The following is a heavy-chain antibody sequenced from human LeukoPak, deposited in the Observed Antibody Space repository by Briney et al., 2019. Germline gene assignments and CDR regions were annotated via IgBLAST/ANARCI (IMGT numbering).Heavy chain of an antibody. CDR3: ARDRSIAARPAPGWFDP. D-gene: IGHD6-6*01. CDR1: GYTFTSYA. J-gene: IGHJ5*02. CDR2: MNPNSGNT. Sequence: GASVKVSCKASGYTFTSYAINWVRQATGQGLEWMGWMNPNSGNTGYAQKFQGRVTMTRSTSISTAYMELSSLRSEDTAVYYCARDRSIAARPAPGWFDPWGQGTLVTVSS. V-gene: IGHV1-8*01.